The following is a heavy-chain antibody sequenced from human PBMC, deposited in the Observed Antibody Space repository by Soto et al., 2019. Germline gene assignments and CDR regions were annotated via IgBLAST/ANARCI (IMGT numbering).Heavy chain of an antibody. CDR2: IKLDGSEK. J-gene: IGHJ4*02. CDR1: GFTFSSYW. D-gene: IGHD3-22*01. Sequence: LRLSCAASGFTFSSYWMSWVRQPPGKGLEWVANIKLDGSEKYYVDSVKGRFTISRDNAKNSLSLQMNSLRAEDTAVYYCARGGYDSSGYLNWGQGTLVTVSS. V-gene: IGHV3-7*03. CDR3: ARGGYDSSGYLN.